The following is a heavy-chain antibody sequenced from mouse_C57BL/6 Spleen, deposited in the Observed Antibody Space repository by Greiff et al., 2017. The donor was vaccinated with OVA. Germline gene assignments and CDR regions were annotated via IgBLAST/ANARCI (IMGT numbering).Heavy chain of an antibody. D-gene: IGHD1-1*01. CDR2: IDPEIGGT. CDR1: GYTFTDYE. Sequence: VQLQQSGAELVRPGASVTLSCKASGYTFTDYEMHWVKQTPVHGLEWIGAIDPEIGGTAYNQKFKGKAILTADKSSSTAYMELRSLTSEDSAVYYCTRRPLYYGSSNWYFDVWGTGTTVTVSS. CDR3: TRRPLYYGSSNWYFDV. V-gene: IGHV1-15*01. J-gene: IGHJ1*03.